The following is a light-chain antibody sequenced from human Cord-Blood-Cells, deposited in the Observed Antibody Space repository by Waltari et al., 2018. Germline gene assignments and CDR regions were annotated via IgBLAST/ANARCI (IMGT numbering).Light chain of an antibody. V-gene: IGLV3-21*04. CDR3: QVWDSSSDVV. CDR2: YDS. CDR1: NIGSKS. Sequence: SYVLTQPPSVSVAPGKTARITCGGNNIGSKSVDWYQQKPGQAPVLVIYYDSDRPSGIPERFSGSNSGNTATLTISRVEAGDEADYYCQVWDSSSDVVFGGGTKLTVL. J-gene: IGLJ2*01.